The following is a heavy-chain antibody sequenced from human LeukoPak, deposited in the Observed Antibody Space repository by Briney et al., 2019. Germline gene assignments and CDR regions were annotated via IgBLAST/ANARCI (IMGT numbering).Heavy chain of an antibody. CDR2: ISGSGGST. V-gene: IGHV3-23*01. CDR1: GFTFSSYA. Sequence: GRSLRLSCAASGFTFSSYAMSWVRQAPGKGLEWVSAISGSGGSTYYADSVKGRFTISRDNSKNTLYLQMNSLRAEDTAVYYCAKDTVLAYSSSFDYWGQGTLVTVSS. D-gene: IGHD6-13*01. J-gene: IGHJ4*02. CDR3: AKDTVLAYSSSFDY.